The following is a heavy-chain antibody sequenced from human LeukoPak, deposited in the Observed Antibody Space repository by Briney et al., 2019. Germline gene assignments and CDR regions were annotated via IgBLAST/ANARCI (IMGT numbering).Heavy chain of an antibody. CDR3: AREDYGAYYMDV. D-gene: IGHD4-17*01. V-gene: IGHV1-18*01. CDR1: GYTFTSYG. CDR2: ISAYNGNT. J-gene: IGHJ6*03. Sequence: ASVKVSCKASGYTFTSYGISWVRQAPGQGLEWMGWISAYNGNTNYAQKLQGRVAMTTDTSTSTAYMELRSLRSDDTAVYYCAREDYGAYYMDVWGKGTTVTVSS.